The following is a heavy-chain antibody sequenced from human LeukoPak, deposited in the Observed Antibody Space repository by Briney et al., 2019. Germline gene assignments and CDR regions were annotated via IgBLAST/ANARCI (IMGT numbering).Heavy chain of an antibody. CDR3: ARGRRDYGDRNYMDV. D-gene: IGHD4-17*01. CDR1: GYSISSGYY. CDR2: IYHSGST. J-gene: IGHJ6*03. Sequence: SETLSLTCTVSGYSISSGYYWGWIRQPPGKGLEWIGSIYHSGSTYYNPSLKSRVTISVDTSKNQFSLKLSSVTAADTAVYYCARGRRDYGDRNYMDVWGKGTTVTVSS. V-gene: IGHV4-38-2*02.